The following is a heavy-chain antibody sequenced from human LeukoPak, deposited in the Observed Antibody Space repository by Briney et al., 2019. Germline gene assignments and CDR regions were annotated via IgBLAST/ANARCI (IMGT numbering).Heavy chain of an antibody. CDR2: IYHSGST. Sequence: PSETLSLTCTVSGGSISSYYWSWIRQPPGKGLEWIGYIYHSGSTNYNPSLKSRVTISVDTSKNQFSLKLSSVTAADTAVYYCARQEHSSSSSEYFQHWGQGTLVTVSS. D-gene: IGHD6-6*01. CDR3: ARQEHSSSSSEYFQH. J-gene: IGHJ1*01. V-gene: IGHV4-59*01. CDR1: GGSISSYY.